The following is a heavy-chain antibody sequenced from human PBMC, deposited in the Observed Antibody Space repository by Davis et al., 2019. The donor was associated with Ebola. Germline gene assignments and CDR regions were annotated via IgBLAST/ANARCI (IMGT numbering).Heavy chain of an antibody. D-gene: IGHD2-15*01. J-gene: IGHJ6*04. CDR1: GFTFDDYA. CDR3: AKDREYCSGGSCTRGFYYYGMDV. V-gene: IGHV3-9*01. Sequence: LKISCAASGFTFDDYAMHWVRQAPGKGLEWVSGISWNSGSIGYADSVKGRFTISRDNAKNSLYLQMNSLRAEDTALYYCAKDREYCSGGSCTRGFYYYGMDVWGKGTTVTVSS. CDR2: ISWNSGSI.